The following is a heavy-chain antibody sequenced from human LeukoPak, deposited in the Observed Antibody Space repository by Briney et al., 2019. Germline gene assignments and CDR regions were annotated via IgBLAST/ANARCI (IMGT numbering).Heavy chain of an antibody. CDR2: ISAYNANT. J-gene: IGHJ4*02. D-gene: IGHD6-13*01. Sequence: ASVKVSCKASGYTFSSYGISWVRQAPGQGLEWVGWISAYNANTYYAQKLQGRVTMTTDTSTSTAHMELRSLRSDDTAVYYCARDVTWAYSSNWFGWDYWGQGTLVTVSS. CDR1: GYTFSSYG. CDR3: ARDVTWAYSSNWFGWDY. V-gene: IGHV1-18*01.